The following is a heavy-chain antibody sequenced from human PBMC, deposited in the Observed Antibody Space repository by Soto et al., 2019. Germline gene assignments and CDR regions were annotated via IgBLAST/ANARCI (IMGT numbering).Heavy chain of an antibody. V-gene: IGHV1-18*01. D-gene: IGHD2-21*02. CDR2: ISAYNGNT. J-gene: IGHJ2*01. CDR1: GYTFTSYG. CDR3: ATGAYCGGDCYSYWYFDL. Sequence: QVQLVQSGAEVKKPGASVKVSCKASGYTFTSYGISWVRQAPGQGLEWMGWISAYNGNTNYAQKLQGRVTMTTDTPTSTAYMELRSLRSDDTAVYYCATGAYCGGDCYSYWYFDLWGRGTLVTVSS.